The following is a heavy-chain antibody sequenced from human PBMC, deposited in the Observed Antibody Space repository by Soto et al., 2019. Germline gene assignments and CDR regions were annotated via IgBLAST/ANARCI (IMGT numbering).Heavy chain of an antibody. J-gene: IGHJ6*02. Sequence: ASVKVSCKVSGYTLTELSMHWVRQAPGKGLEWMGGFDPEDGETIYAQKFQGRVTMTEDTSTDTAYMELSSLRSEDTAVYYCARQEYSSSSIYYYGMDVWGQGTTVTVSS. CDR1: GYTLTELS. V-gene: IGHV1-24*01. D-gene: IGHD6-6*01. CDR2: FDPEDGET. CDR3: ARQEYSSSSIYYYGMDV.